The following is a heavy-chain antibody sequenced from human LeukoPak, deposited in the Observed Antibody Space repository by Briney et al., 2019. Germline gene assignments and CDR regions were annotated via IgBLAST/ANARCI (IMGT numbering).Heavy chain of an antibody. D-gene: IGHD6-13*01. V-gene: IGHV4-4*07. CDR1: GGSISSYY. CDR3: ARDRIAAAGTVWFDP. CDR2: IYTSGST. J-gene: IGHJ5*02. Sequence: SETLSLTCTDSGGSISSYYWSWIRQPAGKGLEWIGRIYTSGSTNYNPSLKSRVTMSVDTSKNQFSLKLSSVTAADTAVYYCARDRIAAAGTVWFDPWGQGTLVTVSS.